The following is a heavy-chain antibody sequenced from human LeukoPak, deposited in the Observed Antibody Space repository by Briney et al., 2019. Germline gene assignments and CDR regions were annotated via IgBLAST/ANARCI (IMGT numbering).Heavy chain of an antibody. CDR3: ATDPPNYDFWSGPRHYYGMDV. J-gene: IGHJ6*02. CDR2: FDPEDGET. V-gene: IGHV1-24*01. Sequence: GASVKVSCKVSGYTLTELSMHWVRQAPGKGLEWMGGFDPEDGETIYAQKFQGRVTMTEDTSTDTAYVELSSLRSEDTAVYYCATDPPNYDFWSGPRHYYGMDVWGQGTTVTVSS. CDR1: GYTLTELS. D-gene: IGHD3-3*01.